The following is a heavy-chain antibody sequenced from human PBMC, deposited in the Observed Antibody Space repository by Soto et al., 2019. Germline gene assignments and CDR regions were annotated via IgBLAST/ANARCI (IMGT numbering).Heavy chain of an antibody. V-gene: IGHV1-69*13. CDR2: IIPLFGTA. Sequence: SVKVSCKASGGTFSRYAINWVRQAPGHGLEWMGGIIPLFGTAKYAQKFQDRVTIIADESTSTAHMELRSLRSEDTAVYYCARDYGHDCSGGNCYFYFWGQGTLVTVSS. CDR3: ARDYGHDCSGGNCYFYF. D-gene: IGHD2-15*01. J-gene: IGHJ4*02. CDR1: GGTFSRYA.